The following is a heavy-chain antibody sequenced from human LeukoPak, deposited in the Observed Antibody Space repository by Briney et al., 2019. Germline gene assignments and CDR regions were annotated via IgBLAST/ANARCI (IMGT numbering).Heavy chain of an antibody. CDR3: AREVVVVVPAAMASYNWFDP. D-gene: IGHD2-2*01. CDR1: GGSFSGYH. V-gene: IGHV4-34*01. Sequence: SETLSLTCAVYGGSFSGYHWSWIRQPPGKGLEWIGEINHSGSTNYNPSLKSRVTISVDTSKNQFSLKLSSVTAADTAVYYCAREVVVVVPAAMASYNWFDPWGQGTLVTVSS. CDR2: INHSGST. J-gene: IGHJ5*02.